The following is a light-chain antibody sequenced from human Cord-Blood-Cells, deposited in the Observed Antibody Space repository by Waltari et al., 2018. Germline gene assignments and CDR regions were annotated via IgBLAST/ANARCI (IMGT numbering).Light chain of an antibody. CDR2: DVS. Sequence: SAPTQPASVSSSPGHSHTTSCTGTSSDIGGYNYVSWYQQHPGKAPKLMIYDVSNRPSGVSNRFSGSKSDNTASLTISGLQAEDEADYYCSSYTSSSSYVFGTGTKVTVL. CDR3: SSYTSSSSYV. V-gene: IGLV2-14*01. J-gene: IGLJ1*01. CDR1: SSDIGGYNY.